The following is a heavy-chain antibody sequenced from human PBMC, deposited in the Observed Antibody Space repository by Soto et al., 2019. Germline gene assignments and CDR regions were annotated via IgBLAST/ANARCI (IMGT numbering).Heavy chain of an antibody. CDR1: GFTFSSYA. CDR2: ISGSGGST. D-gene: IGHD2-2*01. V-gene: IGHV3-23*01. J-gene: IGHJ3*02. CDR3: ANLPNISSTSDAAFDI. Sequence: EVQLLESGGGLVQPGGSLRLSCAASGFTFSSYAMSWVRQAPGKGLEWVSVISGSGGSTYYADSVKGRFTISRDNSKNPLYLQMNSLRAEDTAVYYCANLPNISSTSDAAFDIWGKGTMVTVSS.